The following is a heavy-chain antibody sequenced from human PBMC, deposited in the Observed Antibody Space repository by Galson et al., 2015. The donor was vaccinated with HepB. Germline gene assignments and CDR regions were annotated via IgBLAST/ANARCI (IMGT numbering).Heavy chain of an antibody. J-gene: IGHJ5*02. Sequence: SVKASCKASGYTFTSYYMHWVRQAPGQGLEWMGIINPSGGSTSYAQKFQGRVTMTRDTSTSTVYMELSSLRSEDTAVYYCARGLNYYDSSGYYFRWFDPWGQGTLVTVSS. D-gene: IGHD3-22*01. CDR3: ARGLNYYDSSGYYFRWFDP. V-gene: IGHV1-46*01. CDR2: INPSGGST. CDR1: GYTFTSYY.